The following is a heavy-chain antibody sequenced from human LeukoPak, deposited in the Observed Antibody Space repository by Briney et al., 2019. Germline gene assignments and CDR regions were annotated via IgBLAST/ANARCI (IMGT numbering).Heavy chain of an antibody. CDR2: ISGSGDST. V-gene: IGHV3-23*01. CDR1: GFTFSNYA. Sequence: GGSLRLSCAASGFTFSNYAMSWVRQAPGKGLEWVSGISGSGDSTYYADSVKGRFTISRDNSKNTVDLQMNSLRVEDTAVYYCAKPRNHYDRSGYYNDYWGQGTLVTVSS. J-gene: IGHJ4*02. CDR3: AKPRNHYDRSGYYNDY. D-gene: IGHD3-22*01.